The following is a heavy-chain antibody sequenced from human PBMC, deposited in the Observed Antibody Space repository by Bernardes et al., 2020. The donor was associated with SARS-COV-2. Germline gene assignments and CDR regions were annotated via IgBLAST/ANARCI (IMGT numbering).Heavy chain of an antibody. CDR2: IHYSGRT. Sequence: SETLSLTCSVSSGSISTTNYYWAWIRQPPGKGLEWIGTIHYSGRTYYNPSLKSRVGFFVDTSRNQFSLKLSSVTAADTAMYYCARQPDYYGSGSPWTFDIWGQGTMVSVSS. V-gene: IGHV4-39*01. D-gene: IGHD3-10*01. J-gene: IGHJ3*02. CDR3: ARQPDYYGSGSPWTFDI. CDR1: SGSISTTNYY.